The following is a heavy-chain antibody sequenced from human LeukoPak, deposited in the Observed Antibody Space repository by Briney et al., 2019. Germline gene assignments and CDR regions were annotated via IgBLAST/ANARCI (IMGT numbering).Heavy chain of an antibody. CDR1: GFAFRNYG. CDR2: LSYDGTTQ. Sequence: TGGSLRLSCVASGFAFRNYGMHWVRQAPGKGLEWVAGLSYDGTTQYYGDSVKGRLTVSRDVSKNALYLQFPSVTTEDTAVYYCAPPPITMVRGVITSKSILTDAFDIWGQGTMVTVSS. V-gene: IGHV3-30*03. J-gene: IGHJ3*02. CDR3: APPPITMVRGVITSKSILTDAFDI. D-gene: IGHD3-10*01.